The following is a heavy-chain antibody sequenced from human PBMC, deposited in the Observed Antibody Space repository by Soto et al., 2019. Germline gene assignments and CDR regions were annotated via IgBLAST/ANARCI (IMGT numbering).Heavy chain of an antibody. CDR3: ARPVVRSRSSAAYGMDV. CDR1: GYSFTSYW. J-gene: IGHJ6*02. V-gene: IGHV5-51*01. D-gene: IGHD6-19*01. Sequence: PGESLKISCKGSGYSFTSYWIGWVRQMPGKGLEWMGIIYPGDSDTRYSPSFQGQVTISADKSISTAYLQWSSLKASDTAMYYCARPVVRSRSSAAYGMDVWGQGTTVPVSS. CDR2: IYPGDSDT.